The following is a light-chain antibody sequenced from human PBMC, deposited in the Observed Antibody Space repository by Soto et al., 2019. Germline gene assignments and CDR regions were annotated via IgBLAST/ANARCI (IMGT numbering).Light chain of an antibody. CDR1: GSNIGAGYD. CDR2: ANI. J-gene: IGLJ1*01. Sequence: QSVLTQPPSVSGAPGQRVTISCTGSGSNIGAGYDVHWYQQLPGTAPKLLIFANIIRPSGVPDQFSGSKSGTSASLAITGLRAEDEADYYCQSYDSSPSGYVFGTGTKVTVL. V-gene: IGLV1-40*01. CDR3: QSYDSSPSGYV.